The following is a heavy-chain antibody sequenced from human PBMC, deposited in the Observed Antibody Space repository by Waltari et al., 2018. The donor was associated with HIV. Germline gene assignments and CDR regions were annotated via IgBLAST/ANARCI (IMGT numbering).Heavy chain of an antibody. CDR3: ARIVASAGLRFDR. J-gene: IGHJ5*02. CDR2: IDYTGRA. D-gene: IGHD2-21*01. Sequence: QESGPGLVKPSETLSLTCSVSGDSVSSGSYYWSWMRQPPGKGLEWIGNIDYTGRANYNPSLKTRVTISLVTSKNHFSLKLTSVTAGDTAIYYCARIVASAGLRFDRWGQGSLVTVSS. CDR1: GDSVSSGSYY. V-gene: IGHV4-61*03.